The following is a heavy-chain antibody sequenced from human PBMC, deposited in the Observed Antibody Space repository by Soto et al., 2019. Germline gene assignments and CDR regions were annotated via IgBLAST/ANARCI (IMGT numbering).Heavy chain of an antibody. CDR3: ARERTGRMSRDV. J-gene: IGHJ6*02. CDR2: MNPNSGNT. CDR1: GYTFTSYD. Sequence: QVQLVQSGAEVKKPGASVKVSCKASGYTFTSYDINWVRQATGQGLERMGWMNPNSGNTGYAQKFRGRVTRTMNTSMSTAYMELSSLRLEDTAAFYCARERTGRMSRDVWGQRTTVTVSS. D-gene: IGHD1-1*01. V-gene: IGHV1-8*01.